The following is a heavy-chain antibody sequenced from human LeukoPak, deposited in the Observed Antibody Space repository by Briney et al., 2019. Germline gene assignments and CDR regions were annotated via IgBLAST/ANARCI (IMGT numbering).Heavy chain of an antibody. Sequence: GGSLRLSCAASGFSFSSSAMNWVRQAPGKGLEWISYISNSGHLMYYADSVKGRFTISRDNAKNSLYLQVNSLRAEDMAVYYCATYTTSRVFYMWGQGTMVAVSS. J-gene: IGHJ3*02. CDR1: GFSFSSSA. CDR2: ISNSGHLM. V-gene: IGHV3-48*03. D-gene: IGHD2-2*02. CDR3: ATYTTSRVFYM.